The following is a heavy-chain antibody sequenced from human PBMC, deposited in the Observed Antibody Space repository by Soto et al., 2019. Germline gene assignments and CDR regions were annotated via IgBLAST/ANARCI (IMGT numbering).Heavy chain of an antibody. CDR2: IIPIFGIA. V-gene: IGHV1-69*08. CDR1: GGTFRRYS. CDR3: AREDRDRETGLVPAAIDGMDV. Sequence: QVQLVQSGAEVKKPGSSVKVSCKASGGTFRRYSITWVRQAPGHGLEWIGRIIPIFGIASYAQKFQGRVTITADQSTSTAYMELSSLRSDDTAVYYCAREDRDRETGLVPAAIDGMDVWCQGTTVTVSS. D-gene: IGHD2-2*01. J-gene: IGHJ6*02.